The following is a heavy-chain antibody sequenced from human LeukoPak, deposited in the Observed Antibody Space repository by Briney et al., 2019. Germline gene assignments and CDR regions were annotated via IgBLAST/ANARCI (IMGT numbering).Heavy chain of an antibody. CDR3: AVSIAVAELAGVDY. CDR1: GYTFTSYD. J-gene: IGHJ4*02. D-gene: IGHD6-19*01. Sequence: GASVKVSCKASGYTFTSYDINWVRQATGQGLEWMGWMNPNSGNTSYAQKFQGRVTMTRNTSISTAYMELSSLRSEDTAVYYCAVSIAVAELAGVDYWGQGTLVTVSS. V-gene: IGHV1-8*01. CDR2: MNPNSGNT.